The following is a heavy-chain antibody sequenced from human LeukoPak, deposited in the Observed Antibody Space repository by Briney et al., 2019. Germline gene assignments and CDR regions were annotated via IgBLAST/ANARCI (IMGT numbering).Heavy chain of an antibody. CDR3: ASRYCSSTSCYDIGFYP. V-gene: IGHV1-2*02. Sequence: GASVKVSCKASGYTFTGYYMHWVRQAPGQGLEWMGWINPNSGGTNYAQKFQGRVTMTRDTSISTAYMELSRLRSDDTAVYYCASRYCSSTSCYDIGFYPWGQGTLVTVSS. CDR1: GYTFTGYY. J-gene: IGHJ5*02. CDR2: INPNSGGT. D-gene: IGHD2-2*01.